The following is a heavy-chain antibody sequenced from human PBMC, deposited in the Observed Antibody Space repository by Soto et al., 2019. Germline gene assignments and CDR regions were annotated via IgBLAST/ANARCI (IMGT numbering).Heavy chain of an antibody. J-gene: IGHJ4*02. CDR3: ARDPLGLASPYYFDY. CDR2: IIPIFGTA. V-gene: IGHV1-69*13. Sequence: SVKVSFKASGGTFSSYAISWVRQAPGQGLEWMGGIIPIFGTANYAQKFQGRVTITADESTSTAYMELSSLRSEDTAVYYCARDPLGLASPYYFDYWGQGTLVTVSS. D-gene: IGHD6-19*01. CDR1: GGTFSSYA.